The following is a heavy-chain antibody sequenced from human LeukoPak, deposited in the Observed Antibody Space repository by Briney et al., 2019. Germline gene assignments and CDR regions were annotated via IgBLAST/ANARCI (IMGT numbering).Heavy chain of an antibody. V-gene: IGHV3-21*01. CDR2: ISSSSSYI. J-gene: IGHJ6*03. Sequence: GGSLRPSCAASGFTFSSYSMNWVRQAPGKGLEWVSSISSSSSYIYYVDSVKGRFTISRDNAKNSLYLQMNSLRAEDTAVYYCARAQDNWNYHYYYYYMDVWGKGTTVTVSS. CDR1: GFTFSSYS. D-gene: IGHD1-7*01. CDR3: ARAQDNWNYHYYYYYMDV.